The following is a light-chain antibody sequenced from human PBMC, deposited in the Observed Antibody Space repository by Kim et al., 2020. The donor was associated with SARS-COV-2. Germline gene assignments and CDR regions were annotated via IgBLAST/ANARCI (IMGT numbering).Light chain of an antibody. CDR1: QSITYH. J-gene: IGKJ4*01. Sequence: SPGKKATLPCRTIQSITYHLAWYQQKPGQGPRLLIYDASTRATGIPARFSGSGSGTEFSLTISNLQSEDVAVYYCQHYYTWPLAFGGGTKVDIK. CDR2: DAS. V-gene: IGKV3-15*01. CDR3: QHYYTWPLA.